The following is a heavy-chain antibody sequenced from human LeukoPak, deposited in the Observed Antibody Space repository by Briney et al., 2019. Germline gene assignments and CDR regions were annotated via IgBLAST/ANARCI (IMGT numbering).Heavy chain of an antibody. CDR3: ARSTFGGIIVIGDY. V-gene: IGHV3-74*01. CDR1: GFTFSSYW. CDR2: INSDGRST. D-gene: IGHD3-16*02. Sequence: GGSLRLSCAASGFTFSSYWMHWVRQAPGKGLVWVSRINSDGRSTSFPDSVKGRFIISRDNSKNTLFLQMNSLRPEDTAVYYCARSTFGGIIVIGDYWGQGTLVTVS. J-gene: IGHJ4*02.